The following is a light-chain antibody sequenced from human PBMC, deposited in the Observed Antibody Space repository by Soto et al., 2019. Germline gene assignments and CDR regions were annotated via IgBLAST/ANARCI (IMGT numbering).Light chain of an antibody. CDR2: EVS. V-gene: IGLV2-14*01. CDR3: SSYTSSTVVV. CDR1: SSDVGGYNY. J-gene: IGLJ2*01. Sequence: QSVLTQPASASGSPGQSITISCTGTSSDVGGYNYVSWYQQHPGKAPKLMIYEVSNRPSGVSNRFSGSKSGNTASLTISGLQAEDEGDYYCSSYTSSTVVVFGGGTKVTVL.